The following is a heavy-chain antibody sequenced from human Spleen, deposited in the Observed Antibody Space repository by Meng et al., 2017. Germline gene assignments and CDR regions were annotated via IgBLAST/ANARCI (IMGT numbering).Heavy chain of an antibody. Sequence: QVQLVQSGSELKKPGASVKVPCKASGYTFTNYAMNWVRQAPGQGLEWLATINCNNGGTNYAQRFQGRVTLTRDTPTSTVYMELSSLGYEDTAVYYCAREQSPGHFDYLGQGILVTVSS. J-gene: IGHJ4*02. CDR2: INCNNGGT. D-gene: IGHD4-11*01. V-gene: IGHV1-46*01. CDR3: AREQSPGHFDY. CDR1: GYTFTNYA.